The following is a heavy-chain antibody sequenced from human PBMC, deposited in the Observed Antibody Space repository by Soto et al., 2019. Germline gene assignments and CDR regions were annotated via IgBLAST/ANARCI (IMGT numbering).Heavy chain of an antibody. D-gene: IGHD2-2*01. CDR1: GGTFSSYA. CDR2: IIPIFGTA. V-gene: IGHV1-69*01. Sequence: QVQLVQSGAEVKKPGSSVKVSCKASGGTFSSYAISWVRQAPGQGLEWMGGIIPIFGTANYAQKFQGRVTINADESTKTAYMELSSLRSEDTAVYYCARQNIVVVPAAIADILYYYGMDVWGQGTTVTVSS. J-gene: IGHJ6*02. CDR3: ARQNIVVVPAAIADILYYYGMDV.